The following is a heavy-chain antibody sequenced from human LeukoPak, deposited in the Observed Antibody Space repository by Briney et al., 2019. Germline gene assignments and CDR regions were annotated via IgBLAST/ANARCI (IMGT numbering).Heavy chain of an antibody. V-gene: IGHV4-4*07. CDR3: ARENWRSKSIDFDS. J-gene: IGHJ4*02. D-gene: IGHD6-6*01. CDR2: IYSSGST. Sequence: SETLSLTCTVSGGSINSFYWTWIRQPAGKGLEWTGRIYSSGSTNFNPSLKSRVTMSVDTSKNQFSLRLSSVTAADTAAYFCARENWRSKSIDFDSWGQGTLVTVSS. CDR1: GGSINSFY.